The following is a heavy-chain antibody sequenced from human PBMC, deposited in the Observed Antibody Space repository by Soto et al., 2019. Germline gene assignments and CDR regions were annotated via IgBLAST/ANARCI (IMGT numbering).Heavy chain of an antibody. CDR3: ARMGCSSIWCVTQFDN. V-gene: IGHV3-30-3*01. J-gene: IGHJ4*02. CDR1: GFNFSFYA. Sequence: SGGSLRLSCASSGFNFSFYAMHWVRQTPGKGLEWVAVISFDGNNIYYADSVRGRFTISRDSSSSMLYLQMNNLKPEDSAIYYCARMGCSSIWCVTQFDNWGQGTLVTVSS. CDR2: ISFDGNNI. D-gene: IGHD2-2*01.